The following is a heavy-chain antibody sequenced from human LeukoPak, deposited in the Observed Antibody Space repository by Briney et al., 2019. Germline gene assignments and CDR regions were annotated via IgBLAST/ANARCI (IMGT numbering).Heavy chain of an antibody. CDR3: TTDGPDQTYYYGLGSYPFDY. CDR1: GFTFSNAW. D-gene: IGHD3-10*01. Sequence: GGSLRLSCAASGFTFSNAWMSWVRQAPGKGLEWVGRIKSKTDGGTTDYAAPVKGRFTISRDDSKNTLYLQMNSLKTEDTAVYYCTTDGPDQTYYYGLGSYPFDYWGQGTLVTVSS. CDR2: IKSKTDGGTT. J-gene: IGHJ4*02. V-gene: IGHV3-15*01.